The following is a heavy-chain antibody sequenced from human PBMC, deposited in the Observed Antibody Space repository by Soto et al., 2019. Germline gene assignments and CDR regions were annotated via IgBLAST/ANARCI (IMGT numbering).Heavy chain of an antibody. CDR2: ISADITYT. CDR3: AAPRDFYAFDI. Sequence: GGSLRLSCAASGFDFINNAMAWVRQAPGKGLEWVSTISADITYTYYADAVRGRFTVSRDNSKNTLYLQMNSLRAEDTAVYYCAAPRDFYAFDIWGQGTMVTVSS. CDR1: GFDFINNA. J-gene: IGHJ3*02. V-gene: IGHV3-23*01.